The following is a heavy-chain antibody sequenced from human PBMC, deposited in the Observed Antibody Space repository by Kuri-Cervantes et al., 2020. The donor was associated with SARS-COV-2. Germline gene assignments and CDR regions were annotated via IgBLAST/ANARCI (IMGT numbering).Heavy chain of an antibody. D-gene: IGHD6-13*01. J-gene: IGHJ6*03. CDR1: GFTFSSYA. CDR3: AKDAGIAAAGTRYYYYYYMDV. V-gene: IGHV3-30-3*01. CDR2: ISYDGSNK. Sequence: GGSLRLSCAASGFTFSSYAMHWVRQAPGKGLEWVAVISYDGSNKYYADSVKGRFTISRDNSKSTLYLQMNSLRAEDTAVYYCAKDAGIAAAGTRYYYYYYMDVWGKGTTVTVSS.